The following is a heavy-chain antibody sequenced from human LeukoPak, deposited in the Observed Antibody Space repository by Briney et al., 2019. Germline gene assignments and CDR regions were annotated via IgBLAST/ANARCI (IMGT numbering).Heavy chain of an antibody. V-gene: IGHV3-23*01. D-gene: IGHD1-14*01. CDR1: GFTFSSYA. CDR3: AKALSGGIKEVDY. Sequence: GGSLRLSCAASGFTFSSYATSWVRQAPGKGLEWVSSISASGGSTYYADSVKGRFTISRDNSKNTLYLQMNSLRADDTAVYYCAKALSGGIKEVDYWGQGTLVTVSS. J-gene: IGHJ4*02. CDR2: ISASGGST.